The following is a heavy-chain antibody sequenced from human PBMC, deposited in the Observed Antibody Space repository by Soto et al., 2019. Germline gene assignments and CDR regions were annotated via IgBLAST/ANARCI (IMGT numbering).Heavy chain of an antibody. J-gene: IGHJ4*02. CDR2: INAGNGNI. CDR1: GYTFTSYA. CDR3: ARDLIGPVVTRQSPRAVYYFDY. D-gene: IGHD2-15*01. Sequence: GASVKVSCKASGYTFTSYAMHCVRQAPGQRLEWMGWINAGNGNIKYSQKFQGRVTITRDTSASTAYMELRSLRSDDTAVYYCARDLIGPVVTRQSPRAVYYFDYWGQGTLVTVSS. V-gene: IGHV1-3*01.